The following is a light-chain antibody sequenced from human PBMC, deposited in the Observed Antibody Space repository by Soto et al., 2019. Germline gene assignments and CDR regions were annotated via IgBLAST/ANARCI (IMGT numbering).Light chain of an antibody. Sequence: QSALIQPPSVSGAPGQRVTISCTGSSSNIGPGSDVHWYQQLPGTAPKLLIYANSNRPSGVPDRFSGSKSGTSASLAITGLQAEDEADYYCQSYDSSLSASVFGGGTKLTVL. J-gene: IGLJ3*02. CDR3: QSYDSSLSASV. V-gene: IGLV1-40*01. CDR2: ANS. CDR1: SSNIGPGSD.